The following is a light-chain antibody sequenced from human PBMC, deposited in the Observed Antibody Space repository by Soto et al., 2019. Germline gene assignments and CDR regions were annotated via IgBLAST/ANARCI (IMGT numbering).Light chain of an antibody. Sequence: DIVMTQSPDSLAVSLGERATINCKSTQSGLYSSNNKNYLAWYQQKPGQPPKLLIYWASTRESGFPDRFSGSGSGTDFTLTISSLQAEDVAVYYCQQYYSTPRTFGQGTKVEIK. CDR1: QSGLYSSNNKNY. V-gene: IGKV4-1*01. J-gene: IGKJ1*01. CDR2: WAS. CDR3: QQYYSTPRT.